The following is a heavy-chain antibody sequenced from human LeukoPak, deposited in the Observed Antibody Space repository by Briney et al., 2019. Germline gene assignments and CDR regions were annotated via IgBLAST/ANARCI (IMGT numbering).Heavy chain of an antibody. V-gene: IGHV3-13*01. CDR3: ARERSAAGIRWFDP. CDR1: GFTFSSYD. J-gene: IGHJ5*02. CDR2: IGTAGDT. D-gene: IGHD6-13*01. Sequence: PGGSLRLSCAASGFTFSSYDMHWVRQAPGKGLEWVSAIGTAGDTYYPGSVKGRFTISRENAKNSLYLQMNSLRAEDTAVYYCARERSAAGIRWFDPWGQGTLVTVSS.